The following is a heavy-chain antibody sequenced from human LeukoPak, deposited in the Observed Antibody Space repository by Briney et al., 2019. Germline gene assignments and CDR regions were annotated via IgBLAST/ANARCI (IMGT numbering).Heavy chain of an antibody. Sequence: PGGSLRLSCAASGFTFSSYAMSWVRQAPGKGLEWVSAISGSGGSTYYADSVKGRITISRDNSKNTLYLQMNSLRAEDTAGYYCASRLLEWSNFDYWGQGTLVTVSS. CDR1: GFTFSSYA. J-gene: IGHJ4*02. CDR2: ISGSGGST. V-gene: IGHV3-23*01. D-gene: IGHD3-3*01. CDR3: ASRLLEWSNFDY.